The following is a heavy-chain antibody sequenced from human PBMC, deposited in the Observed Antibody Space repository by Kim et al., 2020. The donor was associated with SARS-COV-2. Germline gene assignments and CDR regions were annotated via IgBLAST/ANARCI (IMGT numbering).Heavy chain of an antibody. CDR1: EFTFSDYS. Sequence: GGSLRLSCAASEFTFSDYSMNWVRQAPGKGLEWVSSIISSSSYMYYADSLKGRFIISRDNSKNLLYLQMHSLRAEDTAVYYCARGPRGTGSYYDYWGQGTLVTVSS. V-gene: IGHV3-21*01. D-gene: IGHD3-10*01. CDR2: IISSSSYM. CDR3: ARGPRGTGSYYDY. J-gene: IGHJ4*02.